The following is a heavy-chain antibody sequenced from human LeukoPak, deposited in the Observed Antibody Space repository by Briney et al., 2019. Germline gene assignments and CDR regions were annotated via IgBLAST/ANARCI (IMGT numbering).Heavy chain of an antibody. V-gene: IGHV4-59*01. D-gene: IGHD3-10*01. J-gene: IGHJ4*02. Sequence: SETLSLTCTVSGGSISSYYWSWIRQPPGKGLEWIGYIYYSGSTNYNPSLKSRVTISVDTSKNQFSLKLSSVTAADTALYYCAKDLFAGFGSGSLDYWGQGTLVTVSS. CDR2: IYYSGST. CDR1: GGSISSYY. CDR3: AKDLFAGFGSGSLDY.